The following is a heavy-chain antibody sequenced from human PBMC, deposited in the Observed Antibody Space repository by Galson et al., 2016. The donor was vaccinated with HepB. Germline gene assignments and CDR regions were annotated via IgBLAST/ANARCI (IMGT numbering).Heavy chain of an antibody. CDR3: ARGPHYGGYNGLDV. D-gene: IGHD4-23*01. V-gene: IGHV4-31*03. Sequence: TLSLTCTVSDDSVNTKAYYWSWIRQHPGKGLEWIGYIFYSGSTSYNPSLKSRITISVDTSKNHFSLNVSPLTAADTAVYYCARGPHYGGYNGLDVWGQGTTVTVSS. CDR1: DDSVNTKAYY. J-gene: IGHJ6*02. CDR2: IFYSGST.